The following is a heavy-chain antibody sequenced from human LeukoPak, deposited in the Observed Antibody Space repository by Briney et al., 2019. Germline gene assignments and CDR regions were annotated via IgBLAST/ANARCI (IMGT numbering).Heavy chain of an antibody. J-gene: IGHJ4*02. CDR3: ARDSSGYYYSFDY. V-gene: IGHV1-69*05. CDR1: GGTFSSYA. Sequence: SSVKVSCKASGGTFSSYATSWVRQAPGQGLEWMGRIIPIFGTANYAQKFQGRVTITTDESTSTAYMELSSLRSEDAAVYYCARDSSGYYYSFDYWGQGTLVTVSS. D-gene: IGHD3-22*01. CDR2: IIPIFGTA.